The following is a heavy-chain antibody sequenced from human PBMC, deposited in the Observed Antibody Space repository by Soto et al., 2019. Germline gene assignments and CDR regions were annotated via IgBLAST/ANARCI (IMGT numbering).Heavy chain of an antibody. V-gene: IGHV3-30-3*01. J-gene: IGHJ4*02. CDR1: GFTFSSYA. CDR2: ISYDGSNK. D-gene: IGHD2-21*02. Sequence: ESGGGVVQPGRSLRLSCAASGFTFSSYAMHWVRQAPGKGLEWVAVISYDGSNKYYADSVKGRFTISRDNSKNTLYLQMNSLRAEDTAVYYCARDPHIVVVTATAGSDWGQGTLVTVSS. CDR3: ARDPHIVVVTATAGSD.